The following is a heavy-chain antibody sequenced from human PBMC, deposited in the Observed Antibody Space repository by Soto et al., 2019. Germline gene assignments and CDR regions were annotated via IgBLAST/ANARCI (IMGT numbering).Heavy chain of an antibody. D-gene: IGHD3-16*02. J-gene: IGHJ4*02. CDR3: ATLQELWGSYRPPGY. V-gene: IGHV3-30*03. CDR1: GFTFSRYG. CDR2: ISYDGSNK. Sequence: GGSLRLSCAASGFTFSRYGMNWVRQAPGKGLEWVAVISYDGSNKYYGDSAKGRFTISRDNSKNTLYLQMNSLRAEDTAVYYCATLQELWGSYRPPGYWGPGTLVTVSS.